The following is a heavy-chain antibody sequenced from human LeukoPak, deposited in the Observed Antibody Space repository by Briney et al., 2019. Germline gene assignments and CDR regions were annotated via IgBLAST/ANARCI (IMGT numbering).Heavy chain of an antibody. CDR3: ASDRIQLWLPNFDY. CDR2: INAGNGNT. D-gene: IGHD5-18*01. V-gene: IGHV1-3*01. CDR1: GFTFTSYA. J-gene: IGHJ4*02. Sequence: GGSLRLSCAASGFTFTSYAMHWVRQAPGQRLEWMGWINAGNGNTKYSQKFQGRVTITRDTSASTAYMELSSLRSEDTAVYYCASDRIQLWLPNFDYWGQGTLVTVSS.